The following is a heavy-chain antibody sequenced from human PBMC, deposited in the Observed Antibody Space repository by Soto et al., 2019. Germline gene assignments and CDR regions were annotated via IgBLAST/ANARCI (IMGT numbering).Heavy chain of an antibody. D-gene: IGHD3-3*01. J-gene: IGHJ6*02. CDR3: AREKAPYYDFWSGYHYYGMDV. CDR1: GFTFSSYW. Sequence: LRLSCAASGFTFSSYWMHWVRQAPGKGLVWVSRINSDGSSTSYADSVKGRFTISRDNAKNTLYLQMNSLRAEDTAVYYCAREKAPYYDFWSGYHYYGMDVWGQGTTVTVSS. CDR2: INSDGSST. V-gene: IGHV3-74*01.